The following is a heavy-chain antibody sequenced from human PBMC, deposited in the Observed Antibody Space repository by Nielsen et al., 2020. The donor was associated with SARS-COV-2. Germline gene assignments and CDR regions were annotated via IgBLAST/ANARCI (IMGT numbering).Heavy chain of an antibody. CDR1: GFAVSSNY. D-gene: IGHD4-23*01. CDR2: ISGADST. CDR3: ARVGDYGAKD. Sequence: GGSLRLSCAASGFAVSSNYMSWVRQAPGKGLEWVSLISGADSTYYIDSVKGRFTISRDNSNNTLYLQMNSLRAEDTAVYYCARVGDYGAKDWGQGTLVTVSS. J-gene: IGHJ4*02. V-gene: IGHV3-53*01.